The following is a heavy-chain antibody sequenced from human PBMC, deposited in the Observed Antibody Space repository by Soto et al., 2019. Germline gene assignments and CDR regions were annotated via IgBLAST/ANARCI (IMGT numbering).Heavy chain of an antibody. Sequence: VKVSCKASGGTFSSYAISWVRQAPGQGLEWMGGIIPIFGTANYAQKFQGRVTITADESTSTAYMELSSLRSGDTAVYYCARDEARSSGGNSDYYYDMDVWGQGTTVTVSS. CDR3: ARDEARSSGGNSDYYYDMDV. J-gene: IGHJ6*02. D-gene: IGHD2-15*01. CDR1: GGTFSSYA. CDR2: IIPIFGTA. V-gene: IGHV1-69*13.